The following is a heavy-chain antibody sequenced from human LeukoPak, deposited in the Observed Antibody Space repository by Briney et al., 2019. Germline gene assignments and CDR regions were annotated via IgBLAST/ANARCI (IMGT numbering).Heavy chain of an antibody. D-gene: IGHD2-2*02. CDR3: ARDGYCSSTSCYTDYFDY. Sequence: ASVKDSCKASGYTCTSYGISWVRQAPGQGLAWMGWISAYNGNTHYAQKLQGRVTMTTDTSTSTAYMELRSLRSDDTAVYYCARDGYCSSTSCYTDYFDYWDQGTLVTVSA. CDR2: ISAYNGNT. V-gene: IGHV1-18*01. CDR1: GYTCTSYG. J-gene: IGHJ4*02.